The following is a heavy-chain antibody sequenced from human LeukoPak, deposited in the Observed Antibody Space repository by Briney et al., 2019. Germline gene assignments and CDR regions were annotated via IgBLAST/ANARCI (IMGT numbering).Heavy chain of an antibody. J-gene: IGHJ5*02. CDR2: IYHSGST. CDR1: GYSISSGYY. D-gene: IGHD2-15*01. CDR3: ARAQGWYCSGGSCSQPGDWFDP. Sequence: PSETLSLTCTVSGYSISSGYYWGWIRPPPGKGLEWIGSIYHSGSTYYNPSLKSRVTISVDTSKNQFSLKLSSVTAADTAVYYCARAQGWYCSGGSCSQPGDWFDPWGQGTLVTVSS. V-gene: IGHV4-38-2*02.